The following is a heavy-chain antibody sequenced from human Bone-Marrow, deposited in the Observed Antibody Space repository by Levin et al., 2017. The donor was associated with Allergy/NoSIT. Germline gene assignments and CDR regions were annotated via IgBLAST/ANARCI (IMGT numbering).Heavy chain of an antibody. J-gene: IGHJ4*02. CDR1: GFTFSDHY. D-gene: IGHD2-2*01. Sequence: GGSLRLSCAASGFTFSDHYMDWVRQAPGKGLEWVGRSRNKANSYTTEYAASVKGRFTISRDDSKDSLYLQMNSLQTEDTAVYYCTRDLYCSSTSCYDYWGQGTLVTVSS. CDR3: TRDLYCSSTSCYDY. CDR2: SRNKANSYTT. V-gene: IGHV3-72*01.